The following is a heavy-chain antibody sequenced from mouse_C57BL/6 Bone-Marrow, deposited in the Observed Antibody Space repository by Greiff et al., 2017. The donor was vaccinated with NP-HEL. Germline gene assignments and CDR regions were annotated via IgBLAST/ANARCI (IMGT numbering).Heavy chain of an antibody. CDR3: ARSYSNPYYALDY. Sequence: QVQLKQPGAELVKPGASVQMSCKASGYTFTSCWITWVKQRPGQGLEWIGDIYPGSGSTNYNEKFKSKATLTGDTSSSTAYMQLSSLTSEDSAVYYCARSYSNPYYALDYWGQGTSVTVSS. CDR1: GYTFTSCW. V-gene: IGHV1-55*01. CDR2: IYPGSGST. J-gene: IGHJ4*01. D-gene: IGHD2-5*01.